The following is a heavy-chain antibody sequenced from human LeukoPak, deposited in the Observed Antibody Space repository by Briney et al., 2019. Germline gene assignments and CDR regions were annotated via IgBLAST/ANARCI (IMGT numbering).Heavy chain of an antibody. Sequence: GGSLRLSCAASGFTFSTYSMNWVRQAPGKGLEWVSYISSSSSTIYYADSVKGRFTISRDNAKNSLFLQMNSLRAEDTAVYYCARDGITTFGVVNNWGQGTLVTVSS. CDR2: ISSSSSTI. CDR3: ARDGITTFGVVNN. D-gene: IGHD3-3*01. CDR1: GFTFSTYS. V-gene: IGHV3-48*01. J-gene: IGHJ4*02.